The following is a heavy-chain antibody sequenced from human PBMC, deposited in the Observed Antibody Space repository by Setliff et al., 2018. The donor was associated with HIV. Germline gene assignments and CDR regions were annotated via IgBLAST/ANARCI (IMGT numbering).Heavy chain of an antibody. CDR3: AKDIRKNMVQWGAFDI. V-gene: IGHV3-9*01. Sequence: PGGSLRLSCAASGFSFTNFAMSWVRQAPGKGLEWVSSVSKGYVDSVKGRFTISRDNAKSSLYLQMNSLRVEDTAFYYCAKDIRKNMVQWGAFDIWGQGTMVTVSS. CDR1: GFSFTNFA. D-gene: IGHD1-26*01. J-gene: IGHJ3*02. CDR2: SVSK.